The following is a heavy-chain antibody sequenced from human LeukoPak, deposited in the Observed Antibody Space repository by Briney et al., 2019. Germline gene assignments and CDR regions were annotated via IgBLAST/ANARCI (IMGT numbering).Heavy chain of an antibody. CDR3: AKETDYTYDY. V-gene: IGHV3-23*01. J-gene: IGHJ4*02. D-gene: IGHD2-2*02. CDR2: ISGSGGST. CDR1: GFTFSDYY. Sequence: QSGGSLRLSCAASGFTFSDYYMSWIRQAPGKGLEWVSAISGSGGSTYYADSVKGRFTISRDNSKNTLYLQMNSLRAEDTAVYYCAKETDYTYDYWGQGTLVTVSS.